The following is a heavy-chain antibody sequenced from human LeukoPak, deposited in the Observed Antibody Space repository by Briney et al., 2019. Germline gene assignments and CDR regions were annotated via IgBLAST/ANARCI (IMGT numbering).Heavy chain of an antibody. CDR3: ARDPGTTGTTGWFDP. CDR1: GYTFTGYY. Sequence: ASVKVSCKAPGYTFTGYYMHWVRQAPGQGLEWMGWINPNSGGTNYAQKFQGRVTMTRDTSISTAYMELSRLRSDDTAVYYCARDPGTTGTTGWFDPWGQGTLVTVSS. CDR2: INPNSGGT. J-gene: IGHJ5*02. D-gene: IGHD1-1*01. V-gene: IGHV1-2*02.